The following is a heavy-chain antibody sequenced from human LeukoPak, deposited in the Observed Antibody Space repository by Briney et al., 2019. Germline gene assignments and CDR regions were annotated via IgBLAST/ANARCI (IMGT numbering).Heavy chain of an antibody. CDR3: ARGLTYYDFWSGHHPGSYYMDV. J-gene: IGHJ6*03. V-gene: IGHV4-38-2*01. CDR2: IYHSGRT. CDR1: GYSISSDYY. D-gene: IGHD3-3*01. Sequence: SETLSLTCAVSGYSISSDYYWGWIRQPPGKGLEWIGSIYHSGRTYYNPPLKSRVTISVDTSKNQFSLKLSSVTAADTAVYYCARGLTYYDFWSGHHPGSYYMDVWGKGTTVTVSS.